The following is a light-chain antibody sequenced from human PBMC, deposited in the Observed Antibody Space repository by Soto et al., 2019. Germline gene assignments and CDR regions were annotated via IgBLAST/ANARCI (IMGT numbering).Light chain of an antibody. Sequence: EILMTQSPATLSVSPGERATLSCRASQSVSSNLAWYQQKPGQAPRLLIYGASTRATGFPARFSGGGSGTQFTLTISSLQSEDFAVYYCQQYSNWPLTFGGGTKVEIK. CDR1: QSVSSN. CDR3: QQYSNWPLT. V-gene: IGKV3-15*01. J-gene: IGKJ4*01. CDR2: GAS.